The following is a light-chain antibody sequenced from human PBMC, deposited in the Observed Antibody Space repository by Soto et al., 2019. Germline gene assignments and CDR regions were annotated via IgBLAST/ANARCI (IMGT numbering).Light chain of an antibody. J-gene: IGLJ2*01. CDR3: AGWEDSLDGVV. CDR2: SNN. Sequence: QAVVTQPPSASGTPGQRVTISCSGSSSNIGSNTVNWYQQLPGTAPKLLIYSNNQRPSGVPDRLSGSKSGTSASLAISGLQSEYEADYYCAGWEDSLDGVVFGGGTKLTVL. CDR1: SSNIGSNT. V-gene: IGLV1-44*01.